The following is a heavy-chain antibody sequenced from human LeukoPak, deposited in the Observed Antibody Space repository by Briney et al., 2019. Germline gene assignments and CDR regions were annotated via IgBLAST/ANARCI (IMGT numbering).Heavy chain of an antibody. Sequence: ASVKVSCKASGYTFTGYYMHWVRQAPGQGLEWMGWINPNSGGTNYAQKFQGRVTMTRDTSISTAYMELSRLRSDDTAVYYCARSPRRVVVITTLVYWGQGTLVTVSS. CDR2: INPNSGGT. CDR1: GYTFTGYY. CDR3: ARSPRRVVVITTLVY. V-gene: IGHV1-2*02. J-gene: IGHJ4*02. D-gene: IGHD3-22*01.